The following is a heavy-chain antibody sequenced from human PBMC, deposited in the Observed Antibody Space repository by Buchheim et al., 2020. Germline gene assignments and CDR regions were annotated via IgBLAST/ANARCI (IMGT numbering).Heavy chain of an antibody. CDR3: TRDLRSGWYWYDY. CDR1: GFTFGDYA. Sequence: EVQLVQSGGGLVQPGRSLRLSCATSGFTFGDYAMSWVRQAPGKGLEWVGCIRGKTYDAATEYAASVKGRFTISRDDSKSIAYLQMNSLKVEDTGVYYCTRDLRSGWYWYDYWGQGT. V-gene: IGHV3-49*04. D-gene: IGHD6-19*01. J-gene: IGHJ4*02. CDR2: IRGKTYDAAT.